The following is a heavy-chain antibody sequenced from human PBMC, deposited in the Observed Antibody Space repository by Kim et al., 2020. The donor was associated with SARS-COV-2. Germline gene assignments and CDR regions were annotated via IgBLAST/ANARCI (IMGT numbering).Heavy chain of an antibody. J-gene: IGHJ4*02. Sequence: GGSLRLSCAASGFTFSSYSMNWVRQAPGKGLEWVSSISSSSSYIYYADSVKGRFTISRDNAKNSLYLQMNSLRAEDTAVYYCATLPPGSIAAAGQTYYFDYWGQGTLVTVSS. CDR2: ISSSSSYI. CDR3: ATLPPGSIAAAGQTYYFDY. D-gene: IGHD6-13*01. CDR1: GFTFSSYS. V-gene: IGHV3-21*04.